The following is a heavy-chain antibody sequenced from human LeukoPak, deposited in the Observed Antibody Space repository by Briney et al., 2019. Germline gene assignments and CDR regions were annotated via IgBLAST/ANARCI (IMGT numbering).Heavy chain of an antibody. V-gene: IGHV3-21*01. CDR2: ISSSSSYI. D-gene: IGHD6-13*01. CDR3: ARDFGQQLVPL. J-gene: IGHJ4*02. Sequence: GGSLRLSCAASGFTFSSYSMNWVRQAPGKGLEWVSAISSSSSYIYYADSVKGRFTISRDNAKNSLYLQMNSLRAEDTAVYYCARDFGQQLVPLWGQGTLVTVSS. CDR1: GFTFSSYS.